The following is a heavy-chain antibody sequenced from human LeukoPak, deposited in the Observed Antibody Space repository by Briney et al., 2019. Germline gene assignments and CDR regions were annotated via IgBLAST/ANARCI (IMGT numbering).Heavy chain of an antibody. CDR3: ARAPVATPSEFDY. D-gene: IGHD5-12*01. CDR1: GDSISSGGYY. V-gene: IGHV4-31*03. J-gene: IGHJ4*02. CDR2: ISYSGNT. Sequence: SETLSLTCTVSGDSISSGGYYWSWIRQHPGKGLEWIGYISYSGNTYYNPSLKSRAAISADTPKNQFSLKLSSTTAANTAVYYCARAPVATPSEFDYWGQGTLVTVSS.